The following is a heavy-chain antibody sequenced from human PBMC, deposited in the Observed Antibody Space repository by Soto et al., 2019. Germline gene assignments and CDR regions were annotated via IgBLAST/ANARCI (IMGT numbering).Heavy chain of an antibody. Sequence: QVQLVQSGAEVKKPGSSVKVSCKASGGTFSSYAISWVRQAPGQGLEWMGGIIPIFGTANYAQKFQGRVTITADESTSTAYMERSSLRSEDTAVYYCARDLVVVVAATLGWFDPWGQGTLVTVSS. CDR3: ARDLVVVVAATLGWFDP. V-gene: IGHV1-69*01. CDR2: IIPIFGTA. J-gene: IGHJ5*02. CDR1: GGTFSSYA. D-gene: IGHD2-15*01.